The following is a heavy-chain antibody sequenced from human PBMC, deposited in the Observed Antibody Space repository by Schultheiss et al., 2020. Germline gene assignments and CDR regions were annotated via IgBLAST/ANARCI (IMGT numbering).Heavy chain of an antibody. CDR3: ARTILYCSGGSCYSVALSD. J-gene: IGHJ6*02. CDR2: INPNSGGT. Sequence: APVKVSCKASGYTFTGYYMHWVRQAPGQGLEWMGWINPNSGGTNYAQKFQGRVTMTRDTSISTAYMELSRLRSDDTAVYYCARTILYCSGGSCYSVALSDWGQGTTVTVSS. V-gene: IGHV1-2*02. D-gene: IGHD2-15*01. CDR1: GYTFTGYY.